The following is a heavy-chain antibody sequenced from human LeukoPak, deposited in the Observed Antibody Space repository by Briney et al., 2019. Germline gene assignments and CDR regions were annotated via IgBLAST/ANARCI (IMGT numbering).Heavy chain of an antibody. V-gene: IGHV3-48*01. CDR1: GFTFSDYS. CDR2: ISGSSNTI. D-gene: IGHD2-15*01. J-gene: IGHJ4*02. CDR3: ARDYCSGGSCYSDY. Sequence: GGSLRLSCAASGFTFSDYSMNWVRQAPGKGLEWVSYISGSSNTIYHADSVRGRFTTSRDNAKNSLYLQMNSLRAEDTAVYYCARDYCSGGSCYSDYWGQGTLVTVSS.